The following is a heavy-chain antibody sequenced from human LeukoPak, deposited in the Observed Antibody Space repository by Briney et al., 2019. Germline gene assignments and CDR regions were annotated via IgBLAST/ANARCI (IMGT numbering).Heavy chain of an antibody. V-gene: IGHV4-59*08. CDR3: ARQGGGFWYFDL. Sequence: PSETLSLTCTVSGGSISSYYWSWIRQSPGKGLEWIGYIYYSGSTNYNPSLKSRVTISVDTSKNQFSLKLSSVTAADTAVYYCARQGGGFWYFDLWGRGTLVTVSS. D-gene: IGHD6-25*01. CDR1: GGSISSYY. CDR2: IYYSGST. J-gene: IGHJ2*01.